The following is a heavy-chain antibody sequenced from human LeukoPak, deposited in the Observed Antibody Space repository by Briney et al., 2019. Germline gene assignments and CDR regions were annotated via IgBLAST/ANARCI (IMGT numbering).Heavy chain of an antibody. CDR1: GYTFTSYA. V-gene: IGHV1-18*01. CDR3: ARDRRGYNGILRY. Sequence: ASVKVSCKASGYTFTSYALTWVRKAPGQGLEWMGYIDPYNGNTNYAQKFQGRVTMTTDRSTNTGYMDLRSIRSDDTAVYYCARDRRGYNGILRYWGQGALVTVSS. D-gene: IGHD1-1*01. CDR2: IDPYNGNT. J-gene: IGHJ4*02.